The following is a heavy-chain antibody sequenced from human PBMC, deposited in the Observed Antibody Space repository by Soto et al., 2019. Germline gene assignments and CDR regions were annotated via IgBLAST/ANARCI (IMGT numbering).Heavy chain of an antibody. J-gene: IGHJ4*02. CDR2: ISYDGSNK. V-gene: IGHV3-30*18. CDR3: AKDEGLRYFDY. CDR1: GFTVSSYG. Sequence: PVGSLSLPCAVSGFTVSSYGMHWVRQAPGKGLEWVAVISYDGSNKYYADSVKGRFTISRDNSKNTLYLQMNSLRAEDTAVYYCAKDEGLRYFDYRGQGTLVTVSS.